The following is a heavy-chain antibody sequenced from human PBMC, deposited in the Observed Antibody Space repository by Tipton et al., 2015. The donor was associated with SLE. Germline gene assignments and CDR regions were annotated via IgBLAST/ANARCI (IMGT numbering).Heavy chain of an antibody. V-gene: IGHV3-30*03. CDR2: ISHEGSNE. Sequence: SLRLSCAASGFTFSNYGMHWVRQAPGKGLEWVAVISHEGSNEYYADSVKGRFTISRDNFKNMLYLQMDSLRPEDTAVYYCAREGGYYGMDVWGQGTTVIVSS. J-gene: IGHJ6*02. CDR1: GFTFSNYG. D-gene: IGHD3-16*01. CDR3: AREGGYYGMDV.